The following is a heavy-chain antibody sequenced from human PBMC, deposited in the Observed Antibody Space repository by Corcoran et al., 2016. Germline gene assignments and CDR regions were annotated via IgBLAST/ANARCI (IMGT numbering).Heavy chain of an antibody. CDR1: GFTVSSNY. D-gene: IGHD3-10*01. CDR2: IYSGGST. Sequence: EVQLVESGGGLIQPGGSLRLSCAASGFTVSSNYMSWVRQAPGQGLEWVSVIYSGGSTYSADSVKGRFTISRDNSKNTLSLQMNLRRAEATAVYYCARDDRSGYYYYGMDVWGQGTTVTVSS. V-gene: IGHV3-53*01. CDR3: ARDDRSGYYYYGMDV. J-gene: IGHJ6*02.